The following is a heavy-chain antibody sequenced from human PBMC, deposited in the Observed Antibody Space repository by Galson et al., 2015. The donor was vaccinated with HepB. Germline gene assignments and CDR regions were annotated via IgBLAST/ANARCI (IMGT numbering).Heavy chain of an antibody. J-gene: IGHJ4*02. D-gene: IGHD2-15*01. V-gene: IGHV3-15*01. CDR2: IKSNTNGGTT. Sequence: SLRLSCAASGFTFSDAWMSWVRQAPGKGLEWVGRIKSNTNGGTTDYAAPVKGRFTISRDDSKNTLYLQMNSLKTEDTAVYYCTTDPPRWELHFDYWGQGTLVTVSS. CDR3: TTDPPRWELHFDY. CDR1: GFTFSDAW.